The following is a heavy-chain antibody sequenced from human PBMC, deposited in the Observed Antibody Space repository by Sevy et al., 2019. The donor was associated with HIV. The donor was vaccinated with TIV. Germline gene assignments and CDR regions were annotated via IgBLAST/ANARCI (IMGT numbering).Heavy chain of an antibody. J-gene: IGHJ6*02. Sequence: GGSLRLSCAASGFTFSSYSMNWVRQAPGKGLEWVSYISSSSSTTYYADSVKGRFTISRDNAKNSLYLQMNSLRAEDTAVYYCAREGDFYYYYGMDVWGQGTTVTVSS. CDR3: AREGDFYYYYGMDV. CDR2: ISSSSSTT. D-gene: IGHD3-10*01. CDR1: GFTFSSYS. V-gene: IGHV3-48*01.